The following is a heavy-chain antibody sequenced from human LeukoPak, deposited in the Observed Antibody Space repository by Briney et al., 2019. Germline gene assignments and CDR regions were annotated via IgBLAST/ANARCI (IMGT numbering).Heavy chain of an antibody. V-gene: IGHV4-39*01. CDR1: GDSISSSSYY. D-gene: IGHD2-2*01. Sequence: PSETLSLTCTVSGDSISSSSYYWGWIRQPPGKGLEWIGSIYYTGSTYYNPSLKSRVTISVDTSKNQFSLKLSSVTAADTAVYYCARQELGYCDSTGCSRSAFDIWGQGTVVTVSS. CDR2: IYYTGST. CDR3: ARQELGYCDSTGCSRSAFDI. J-gene: IGHJ3*02.